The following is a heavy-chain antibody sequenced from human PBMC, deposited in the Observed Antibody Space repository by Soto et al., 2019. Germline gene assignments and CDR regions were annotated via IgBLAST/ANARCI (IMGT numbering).Heavy chain of an antibody. CDR2: INHSGST. Sequence: SETLSLTCAVYGGSFSGYYWSWIRQPPGKGLEWIGEINHSGSTNYNPSLKSRVTISVDTSKNQFSLKVSSVTAADTAVYYCARKVSSGWYVDYWGQGTLVTVS. CDR1: GGSFSGYY. V-gene: IGHV4-34*01. CDR3: ARKVSSGWYVDY. J-gene: IGHJ4*02. D-gene: IGHD6-19*01.